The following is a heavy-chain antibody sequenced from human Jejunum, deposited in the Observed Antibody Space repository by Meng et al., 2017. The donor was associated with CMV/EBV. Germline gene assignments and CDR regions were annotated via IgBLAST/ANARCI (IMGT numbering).Heavy chain of an antibody. V-gene: IGHV7-4-1*02. CDR3: ARDSPLDGYSLLDY. D-gene: IGHD5-24*01. J-gene: IGHJ4*02. CDR1: VYTFTSYA. Sequence: QVQLVQSGSELKQPGASVKVSPRPSVYTFTSYAINWVRQAPGQGPDWMGWIDPNTGNPTYDQGFTGRFVFSLDTSVSTAYLQINSLRADDTAVYYCARDSPLDGYSLLDYWGQGTLVTVSS. CDR2: IDPNTGNP.